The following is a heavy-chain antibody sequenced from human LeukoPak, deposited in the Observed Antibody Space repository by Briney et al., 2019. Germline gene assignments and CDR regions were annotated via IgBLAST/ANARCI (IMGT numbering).Heavy chain of an antibody. D-gene: IGHD2-21*02. J-gene: IGHJ3*02. V-gene: IGHV3-33*06. Sequence: GRSLRLSCAASGFTFGSYGMHWVRQAPGKGLEWVAVIWYDGSNKYYADSVKGRFTISRDNSKNTLYLQMNSLRAEDTALYYCAKVGMSYCGGDCNDAFDIWGQGTMVTVSS. CDR1: GFTFGSYG. CDR2: IWYDGSNK. CDR3: AKVGMSYCGGDCNDAFDI.